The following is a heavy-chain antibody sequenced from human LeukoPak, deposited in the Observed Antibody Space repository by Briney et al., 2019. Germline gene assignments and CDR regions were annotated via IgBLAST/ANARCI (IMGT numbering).Heavy chain of an antibody. CDR3: ARSNWYFDL. CDR2: LYSGGNT. V-gene: IGHV3-66*01. CDR1: GLTVSTNH. Sequence: GGSLRLSCAVSGLTVSTNHMSWVRQAPGRGLEWVSVLYSGGNTYYADSVKGRFTISRDSSKNTLYLQMNSLRVEDTAVYYCARSNWYFDLWGRGALVTVSS. J-gene: IGHJ2*01.